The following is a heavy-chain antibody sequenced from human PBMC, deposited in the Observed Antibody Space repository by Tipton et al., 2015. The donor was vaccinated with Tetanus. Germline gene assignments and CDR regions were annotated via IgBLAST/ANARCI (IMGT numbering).Heavy chain of an antibody. CDR1: GGSFSGYY. D-gene: IGHD2-15*01. CDR2: IHPSGST. Sequence: TLSLTCAVYGGSFSGYYCSWIRQSPGRGLEWIGEIHPSGSTYYNPSFTSRITLSQDTSKNQFSLKLNSVTAADTAVYYCARQGLHYYHMDVWGKGTTVTVSS. CDR3: ARQGLHYYHMDV. V-gene: IGHV4-34*01. J-gene: IGHJ6*03.